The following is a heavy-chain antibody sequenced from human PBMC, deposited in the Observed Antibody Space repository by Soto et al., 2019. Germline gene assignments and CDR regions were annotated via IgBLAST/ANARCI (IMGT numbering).Heavy chain of an antibody. D-gene: IGHD2-21*02. CDR3: TTDPPYCGGDCSHPFDY. CDR2: IKSKTGGGTT. V-gene: IGHV3-15*01. Sequence: EVQLVESGGGLVKPGGSLRLSCAASGFTFSNAWMRWVRQAPGKGLEWVGRIKSKTGGGTTAYAAPVKGRFTISRDDSKNTLYLQMNSLKAEDTAVYYCTTDPPYCGGDCSHPFDYWGQGTLVTVSS. J-gene: IGHJ4*02. CDR1: GFTFSNAW.